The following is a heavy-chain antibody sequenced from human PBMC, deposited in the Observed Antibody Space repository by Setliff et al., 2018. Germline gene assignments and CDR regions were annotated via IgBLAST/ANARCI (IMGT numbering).Heavy chain of an antibody. CDR1: GFTFSSYA. D-gene: IGHD6-13*01. J-gene: IGHJ5*02. CDR2: IYRGGSST. Sequence: GGSLRLSCAASGFTFSSYAMSWVRQAPGKGLEWVSVIYRGGSSTYYADSVKGRFTISRDNSKNTLYLQMNSLRAEDTAVYYCSTRTVAARSLDTWGQGTLVTVSS. V-gene: IGHV3-23*03. CDR3: STRTVAARSLDT.